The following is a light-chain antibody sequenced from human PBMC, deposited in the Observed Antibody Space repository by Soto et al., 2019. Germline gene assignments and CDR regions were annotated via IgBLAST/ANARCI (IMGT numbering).Light chain of an antibody. CDR1: QSVGSD. V-gene: IGKV3-15*01. Sequence: IVMTHSPATLSVSPGERSTVSCRASQSVGSDLAWYQQKPGQAPRLLIYGASTRANGIPARFSGTGSGTELNLTISSLQSDDFALYYCKQYTKWPRFGPGTKVDIK. CDR3: KQYTKWPR. CDR2: GAS. J-gene: IGKJ3*01.